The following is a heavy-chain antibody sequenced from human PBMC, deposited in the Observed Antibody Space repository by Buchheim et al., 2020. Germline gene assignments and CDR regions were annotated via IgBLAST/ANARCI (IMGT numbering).Heavy chain of an antibody. D-gene: IGHD2-2*01. CDR3: VRGSGYCTDTRCYLFDY. V-gene: IGHV5-51*01. CDR1: GYSFTDYW. CDR2: IFPRDSDM. Sequence: EVQLVQSGAEVRKPGESLKISCEASGYSFTDYWIGWVRQMPGKGLGWMGMIFPRDSDMRYSPSFQGQVTISADKSISSAYLQWSSLKASDTAMYYCVRGSGYCTDTRCYLFDYWGQGTL. J-gene: IGHJ4*02.